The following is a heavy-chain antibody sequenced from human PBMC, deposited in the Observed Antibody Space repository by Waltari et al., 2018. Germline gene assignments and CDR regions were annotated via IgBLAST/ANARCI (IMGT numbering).Heavy chain of an antibody. V-gene: IGHV4-34*01. D-gene: IGHD3-3*01. CDR3: ARGLTYYDFWSGGEGDWFDP. Sequence: QVQLQQWGAGLLKPSETLSLTCAVYGGSFSGYYWSWIRQPPGKGLEWIGEINHSGSTNYNPSLKSRVTISVDTSKNQFSLKLSSVTAADTAVYYSARGLTYYDFWSGGEGDWFDPWGQGTLVTVSS. CDR1: GGSFSGYY. CDR2: INHSGST. J-gene: IGHJ5*02.